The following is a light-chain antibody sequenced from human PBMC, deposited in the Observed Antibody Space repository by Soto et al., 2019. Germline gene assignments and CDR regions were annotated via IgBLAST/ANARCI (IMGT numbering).Light chain of an antibody. CDR2: DAS. V-gene: IGKV1-33*01. Sequence: DIQMTQSPTSLSAFVGDRVTITCQASQDINIYLNWYQQKPGKAPKLLIYDASNFATGVPPRFSGSISETDFTFSIISLQPEDIATYYCQQYGNLPLTFGGGTKVEI. J-gene: IGKJ4*01. CDR1: QDINIY. CDR3: QQYGNLPLT.